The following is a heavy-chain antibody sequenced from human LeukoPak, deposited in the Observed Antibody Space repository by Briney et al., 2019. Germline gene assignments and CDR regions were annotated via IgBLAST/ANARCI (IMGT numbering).Heavy chain of an antibody. Sequence: PGGSLRLSCAASGFTFSSYAMSWVRQAPGKGLEWVSAISGSGGSTYCADSVKGRFTISRDNAKNSLYLQMNSLRAEDTAVYYCARGLGSWDYWGQRTLVTVSS. CDR3: ARGLGSWDY. V-gene: IGHV3-23*01. CDR2: ISGSGGST. CDR1: GFTFSSYA. J-gene: IGHJ4*02. D-gene: IGHD3-10*01.